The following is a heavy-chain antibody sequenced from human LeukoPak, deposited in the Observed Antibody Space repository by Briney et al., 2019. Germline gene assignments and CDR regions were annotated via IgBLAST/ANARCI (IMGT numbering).Heavy chain of an antibody. CDR2: INHSGST. CDR1: GGSFSGYY. CDR3: ARVGRMIAVALFDY. Sequence: SETLSLTCAVYGGSFSGYYWSWIRQPPGKGLEWIGEINHSGSTNYNPSLKSRVTISVDTSKNQFSLKLSSVTAADTAVYYCARVGRMIAVALFDYWGQGTLVTVSS. D-gene: IGHD6-19*01. J-gene: IGHJ4*02. V-gene: IGHV4-34*01.